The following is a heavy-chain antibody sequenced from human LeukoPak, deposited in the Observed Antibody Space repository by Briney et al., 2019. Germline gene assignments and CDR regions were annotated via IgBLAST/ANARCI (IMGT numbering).Heavy chain of an antibody. CDR3: ARDAENGYSGYDW. V-gene: IGHV3-66*02. CDR2: IYSGGST. CDR1: GFTVSSNY. Sequence: PGGSLRLSCAASGFTVSSNYMSWVRQAPGKGLEWVSVIYSGGSTYYADSVKGRFTISRDNSKNTLYLKMNSLRTEDTAVYYCARDAENGYSGYDWWGQGTLVTVSS. D-gene: IGHD5-12*01. J-gene: IGHJ4*02.